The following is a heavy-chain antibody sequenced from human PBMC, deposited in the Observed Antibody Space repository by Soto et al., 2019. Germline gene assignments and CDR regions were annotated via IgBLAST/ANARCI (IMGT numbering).Heavy chain of an antibody. Sequence: EVQLLDSGGGLVQPGGSLRLSCAASGFTFSGYALTWVRQAPGKGLEWVSAISGGGDATFYADSVKGRFTISRDNSKNTLYLQMIPPRAEDTAVYYCARKVSGSTGRPDLWYFDLWGRGTLVTVSS. CDR2: ISGGGDAT. CDR3: ARKVSGSTGRPDLWYFDL. CDR1: GFTFSGYA. D-gene: IGHD3-10*01. J-gene: IGHJ2*01. V-gene: IGHV3-23*01.